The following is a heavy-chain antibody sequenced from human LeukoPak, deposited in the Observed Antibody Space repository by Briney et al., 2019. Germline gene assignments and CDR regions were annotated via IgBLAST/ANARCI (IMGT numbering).Heavy chain of an antibody. CDR3: ARVTYYDSSGHPFDY. Sequence: PGGSLRLSCAASGFTFSSYSMTWVRQAPGKGLEWVSSISSSSSYIYYADSVKGRFTISRDNAKNSLYLQMNSLRAEDTAVYYCARVTYYDSSGHPFDYWGQGTLVTVSS. V-gene: IGHV3-21*01. D-gene: IGHD3-22*01. CDR1: GFTFSSYS. CDR2: ISSSSSYI. J-gene: IGHJ4*02.